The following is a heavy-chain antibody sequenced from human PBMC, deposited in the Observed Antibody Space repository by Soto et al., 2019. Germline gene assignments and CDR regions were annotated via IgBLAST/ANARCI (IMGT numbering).Heavy chain of an antibody. CDR1: GGSISSSSY. Sequence: QLQLQESGPGLVKPSETLSLTCTVSGGSISSSSYWGWIRQPPGKWLEWIGSIYSIGSTYYNPSLKSRVTISVDTSKNQFSLKLSSVTAADTAVYYCRRSSRYSTDVWGQGTTVTVSS. D-gene: IGHD6-13*01. V-gene: IGHV4-39*01. CDR2: IYSIGST. CDR3: RRSSRYSTDV. J-gene: IGHJ6*02.